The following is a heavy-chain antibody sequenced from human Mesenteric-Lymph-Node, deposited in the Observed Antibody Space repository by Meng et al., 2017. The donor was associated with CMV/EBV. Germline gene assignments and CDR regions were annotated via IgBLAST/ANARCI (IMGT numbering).Heavy chain of an antibody. CDR3: ARHQRWLKSEGGFNY. J-gene: IGHJ4*02. Sequence: QVELQRGGAGLLKPSGTLALTCAVYGGSFSGYYWSWIRQPPGKGLEWIREINHSGSTNYNPSLKSRVTISVDTSKNQFSLKLSSVTAADTAVYYCARHQRWLKSEGGFNYWGQGTLVTVSS. D-gene: IGHD4-23*01. V-gene: IGHV4-34*01. CDR1: GGSFSGYY. CDR2: INHSGST.